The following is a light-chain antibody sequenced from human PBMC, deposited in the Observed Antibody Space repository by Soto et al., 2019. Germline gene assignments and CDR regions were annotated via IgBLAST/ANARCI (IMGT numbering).Light chain of an antibody. CDR2: AAS. CDR3: QQSYSTSIT. CDR1: QSISHY. V-gene: IGKV1-39*01. Sequence: IQMTRSPSSLSASVGDRVTITCRASQSISHYLHWYQQKPGKAPNLLIYAASTLQSGVPSRFSGSGSGTDFTLTISSLQPEDFATYYCQQSYSTSITFGQGTRLEIK. J-gene: IGKJ5*01.